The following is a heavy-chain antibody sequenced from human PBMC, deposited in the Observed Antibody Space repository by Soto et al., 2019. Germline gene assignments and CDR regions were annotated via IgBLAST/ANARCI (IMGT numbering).Heavy chain of an antibody. Sequence: GGSLRLSCAASGFTFSNAWMSWVRQAPGKGLEWVGRIKSKTDGGTTDYAAPVKGRFTISRDDSKNTLYLQMNSLKTEDTAVYYCTTAGGRHDYSNYRPLGGMDVWGQGTTVTVSS. D-gene: IGHD4-4*01. CDR3: TTAGGRHDYSNYRPLGGMDV. CDR2: IKSKTDGGTT. CDR1: GFTFSNAW. V-gene: IGHV3-15*01. J-gene: IGHJ6*02.